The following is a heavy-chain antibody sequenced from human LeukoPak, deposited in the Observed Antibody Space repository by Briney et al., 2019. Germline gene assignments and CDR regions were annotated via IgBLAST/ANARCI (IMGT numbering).Heavy chain of an antibody. Sequence: GGSLRLSCAASGFTFSSYWMSWVRQAPGKGLEWVANIKQDGSEKYYVDSVKGRFTISRDNAKNSLYLQMNSLRAEDTAVYYCAREGRSSSPKAETCFDYWGQGTLVTVSS. J-gene: IGHJ4*02. CDR1: GFTFSSYW. D-gene: IGHD6-6*01. V-gene: IGHV3-7*01. CDR2: IKQDGSEK. CDR3: AREGRSSSPKAETCFDY.